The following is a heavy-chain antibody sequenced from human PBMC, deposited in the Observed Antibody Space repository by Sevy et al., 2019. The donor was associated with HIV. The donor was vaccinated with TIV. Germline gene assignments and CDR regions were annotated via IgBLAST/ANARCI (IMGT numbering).Heavy chain of an antibody. D-gene: IGHD3-22*01. J-gene: IGHJ3*02. Sequence: GGSLRLSCTSSGLTFSSSGMHWVRQAPGKGLEWVALASYDGSIQYGGPGNGRFGISRDDSKKMLYLQMSSLTTEDTGVYYCAREGESSGHAGAFDTWGQGTMVTVSS. CDR3: AREGESSGHAGAFDT. CDR1: GLTFSSSG. CDR2: ASYDGSIQ. V-gene: IGHV3-30*19.